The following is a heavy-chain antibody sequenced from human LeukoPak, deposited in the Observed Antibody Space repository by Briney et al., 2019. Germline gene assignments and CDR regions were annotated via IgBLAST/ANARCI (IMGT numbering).Heavy chain of an antibody. CDR3: AARVVGATFDY. V-gene: IGHV1-2*02. CDR2: INPNSGGT. CDR1: GYTLTGYD. J-gene: IGHJ4*02. D-gene: IGHD1-26*01. Sequence: GASVKVSCKASGYTLTGYDMHWVRRAPGQGLEWMGWINPNSGGTNYAQKFQGRVTMTRDTSISTAYRELSRLRSDDTAVSYCAARVVGATFDYWGQGTLVTVSS.